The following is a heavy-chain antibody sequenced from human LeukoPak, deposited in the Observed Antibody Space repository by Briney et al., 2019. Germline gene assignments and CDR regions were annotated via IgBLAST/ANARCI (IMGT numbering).Heavy chain of an antibody. J-gene: IGHJ4*02. CDR2: IFSDGTGT. Sequence: GGSLRLSCVASGFSFSDYWMHWVRQAPGKGPVWVSRIFSDGTGTGYADFVKGRFTISRDNVKNTLFLQMHSLRAEDTALYYCARQRWSPGYFDLWGPGTLVTVSS. CDR3: ARQRWSPGYFDL. CDR1: GFSFSDYW. D-gene: IGHD1-1*01. V-gene: IGHV3-74*01.